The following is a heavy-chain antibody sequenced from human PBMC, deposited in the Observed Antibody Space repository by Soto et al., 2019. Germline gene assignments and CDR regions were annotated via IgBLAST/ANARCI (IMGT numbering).Heavy chain of an antibody. CDR2: TSPDGINE. J-gene: IGHJ4*02. CDR1: GFTLSSYT. Sequence: QVQLVESGGGVVQPGRSLRLSCVASGFTLSSYTMYWVRQAPGKGLEWVASTSPDGINEYYADSANGRFTISSDSSKNTRFVQMNSLRAEDSAIYFCARERSLAVAAPGFWGQGTLVTVSS. D-gene: IGHD6-19*01. CDR3: ARERSLAVAAPGF. V-gene: IGHV3-30-3*01.